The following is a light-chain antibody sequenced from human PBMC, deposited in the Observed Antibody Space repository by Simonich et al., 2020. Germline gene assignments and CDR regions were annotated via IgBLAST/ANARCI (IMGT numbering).Light chain of an antibody. CDR1: SIDFGGYNY. J-gene: IGLJ2*01. CDR3: CSYAGSYTLV. Sequence: QSALTQPRSVSGSPGQSVTISCTGTSIDFGGYNYVSWDQPHPGKAPKLSIYDVSKRPSGVPDRFSGSKSGNTASLTISGLQAEDEADYYCCSYAGSYTLVFGGGTKLTVL. CDR2: DVS. V-gene: IGLV2-11*01.